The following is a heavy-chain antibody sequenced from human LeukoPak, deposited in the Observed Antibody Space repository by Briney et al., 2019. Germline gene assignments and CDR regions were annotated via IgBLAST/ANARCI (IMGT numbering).Heavy chain of an antibody. CDR1: GYSFILYG. Sequence: ASVKVSCKTSGYSFILYGISWVRQAPGQGPEWMGWISTSTGDTKYTQKFQGRVTLTTDTSTSTAYMELRSLRSDDTAVYYCARDRSGSYFYYWGQGTLVTVSS. J-gene: IGHJ4*02. D-gene: IGHD1-26*01. CDR2: ISTSTGDT. V-gene: IGHV1-18*01. CDR3: ARDRSGSYFYY.